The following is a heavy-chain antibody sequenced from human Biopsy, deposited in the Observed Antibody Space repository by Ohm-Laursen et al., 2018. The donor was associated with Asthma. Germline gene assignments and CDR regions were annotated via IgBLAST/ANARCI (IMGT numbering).Heavy chain of an antibody. J-gene: IGHJ4*02. V-gene: IGHV2-5*02. Sequence: TTQTLTLTCTFSGFSLSTSGGGVGWIRQPPGKALEWLGNIYWDDDKRYSPSLQSRLTINRDPPKDQVVLKMTNMGPVDTGTYYCVHTLVGLKAFDFWGQGTLVTVSS. D-gene: IGHD1-26*01. CDR2: IYWDDDK. CDR1: GFSLSTSGGG. CDR3: VHTLVGLKAFDF.